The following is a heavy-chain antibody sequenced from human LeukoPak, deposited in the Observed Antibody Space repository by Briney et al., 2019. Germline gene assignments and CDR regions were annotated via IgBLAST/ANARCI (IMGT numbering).Heavy chain of an antibody. CDR3: ARRGYYYYMDV. J-gene: IGHJ6*03. Sequence: PSETLSLTCTVSGGSISSYYWSWIRQPPGKGLEWIGYIYTSGSTNYNPSLKSRVTISVDTSKNQFSLKLSSVTAADTAVYYCARRGYYYYMDVWGKGTTVTVSS. D-gene: IGHD3-10*01. CDR1: GGSISSYY. V-gene: IGHV4-4*09. CDR2: IYTSGST.